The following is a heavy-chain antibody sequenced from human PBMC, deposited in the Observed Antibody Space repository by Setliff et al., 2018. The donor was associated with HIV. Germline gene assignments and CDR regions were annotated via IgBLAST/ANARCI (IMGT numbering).Heavy chain of an antibody. CDR1: GSIFSISY. J-gene: IGHJ4*02. D-gene: IGHD2-8*01. V-gene: IGHV3-74*03. CDR2: ISSDGSTT. Sequence: PGGSLRLSCAATGSIFSISYMHWVRQAPGRGLERVSLISSDGSTTTYADSVKGRFTVSRDNARNTLYLQMNSLRPDDTAVYYCATDRFFVANYWGPGTLVTVSS. CDR3: ATDRFFVANY.